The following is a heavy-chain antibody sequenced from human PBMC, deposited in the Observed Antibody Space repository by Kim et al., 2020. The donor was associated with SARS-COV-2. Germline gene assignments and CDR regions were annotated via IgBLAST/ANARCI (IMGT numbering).Heavy chain of an antibody. V-gene: IGHV3-64*01. J-gene: IGHJ4*02. Sequence: GGSLRLSCAASGFTFSSYAMHWVRQAPGKGLEYVSAISSNGGSTYYANSVKGRFTISRDNSKNTLYLQMGSLRAEDMAVYYCATFGYSYGHHQNTDYWGQGTLVTVSS. CDR3: ATFGYSYGHHQNTDY. D-gene: IGHD5-18*01. CDR2: ISSNGGST. CDR1: GFTFSSYA.